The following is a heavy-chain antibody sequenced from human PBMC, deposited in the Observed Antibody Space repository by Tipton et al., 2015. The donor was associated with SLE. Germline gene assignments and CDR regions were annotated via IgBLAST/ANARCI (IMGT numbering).Heavy chain of an antibody. CDR3: ARGGLFPECFQH. J-gene: IGHJ1*01. CDR1: GFTFSSYW. CDR2: INRDGSST. D-gene: IGHD3-10*01. Sequence: GSLRLSCAASGFTFSSYWMHWVRQAPGKGLVWVSRINRDGSSTSYADSVKGRFTISRDNAKNTLYLQMNSLRAEDTGVYYCARGGLFPECFQHWGQGALVTVSS. V-gene: IGHV3-74*01.